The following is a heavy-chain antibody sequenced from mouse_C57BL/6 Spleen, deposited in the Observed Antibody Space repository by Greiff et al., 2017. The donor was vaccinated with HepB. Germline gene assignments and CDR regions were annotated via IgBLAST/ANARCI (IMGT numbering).Heavy chain of an antibody. D-gene: IGHD3-3*01. CDR2: INPGSGGT. Sequence: VHLVESGAELVRPGTSVKVSCKASGYAFTNYLIEWEKQRPGQGLEWIGVINPGSGGTNYNEKFKGKATLTADKSSSTAYMQLSSLTSEDSAVYFCARHGGPWYFDVWGTGTTVTVSS. CDR1: GYAFTNYL. V-gene: IGHV1-54*01. CDR3: ARHGGPWYFDV. J-gene: IGHJ1*03.